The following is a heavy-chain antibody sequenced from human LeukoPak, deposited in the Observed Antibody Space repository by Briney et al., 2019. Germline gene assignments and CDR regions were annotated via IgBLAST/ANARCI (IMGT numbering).Heavy chain of an antibody. D-gene: IGHD1-26*01. CDR2: IYGGGST. V-gene: IGHV3-53*05. J-gene: IGHJ4*02. Sequence: PGGSLRLSCEASGFTVSSNYMSWVRQAPGKGLEWVSVIYGGGSTYYADSVKGRFTISRDNSKNTLYLQMNSLRAEDTAAYYCAKDEGALVPYYFDYWGQGTLVTVSS. CDR3: AKDEGALVPYYFDY. CDR1: GFTVSSNY.